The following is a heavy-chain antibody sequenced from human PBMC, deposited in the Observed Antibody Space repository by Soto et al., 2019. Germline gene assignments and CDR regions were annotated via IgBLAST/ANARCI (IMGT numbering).Heavy chain of an antibody. D-gene: IGHD6-19*01. Sequence: PGGSLRLSCAASGFTFSDYAMTWVRQAPGKGLEWVANIWFDGNNKNYADSVKGRFTISRDNSKNTLFLQVNSLRAEDTAIYYCARAAYTSGYYYFDHWGQGTPVTVSS. CDR3: ARAAYTSGYYYFDH. CDR2: IWFDGNNK. V-gene: IGHV3-33*08. J-gene: IGHJ4*02. CDR1: GFTFSDYA.